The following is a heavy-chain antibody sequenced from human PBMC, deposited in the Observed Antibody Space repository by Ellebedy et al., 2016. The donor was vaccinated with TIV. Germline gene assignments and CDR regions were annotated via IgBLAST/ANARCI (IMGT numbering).Heavy chain of an antibody. CDR2: INPNSGGT. Sequence: GESLKISCAASGFTFSSYGMHWVRQAPGQGLEWMGWINPNSGGTNYAQKFQGRVTMTRDTSISTAYMELSRLRSDDTAVYYCARSRVPIDYWGQGTLVTVSS. D-gene: IGHD2-2*01. CDR1: GFTFSSYG. V-gene: IGHV1-2*02. J-gene: IGHJ4*02. CDR3: ARSRVPIDY.